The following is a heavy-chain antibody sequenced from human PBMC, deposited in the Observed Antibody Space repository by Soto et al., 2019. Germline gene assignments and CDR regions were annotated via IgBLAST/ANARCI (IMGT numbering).Heavy chain of an antibody. D-gene: IGHD2-2*01. CDR3: ARESGHCSSTSCYFWRYFLNYGMDV. CDR1: GYTFTSYY. Sequence: ASVKVSCKASGYTFTSYYMHWVRQAPGQGLEWMGIINPSGGSTSYAQKFQGRVTMTRDTSTSTVYMELSSLRSDDTAVYYCARESGHCSSTSCYFWRYFLNYGMDVWGQGTTVTVSS. V-gene: IGHV1-46*01. J-gene: IGHJ6*02. CDR2: INPSGGST.